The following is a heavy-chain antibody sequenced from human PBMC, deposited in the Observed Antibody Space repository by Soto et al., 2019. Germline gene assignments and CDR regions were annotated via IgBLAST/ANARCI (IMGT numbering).Heavy chain of an antibody. Sequence: QVQLQESGPGLVKPSQTLSLTCTVSGGSISSGGYYWSWIRQHPGKGLEWIGYIYYSGSTYYNPSLRSRMNISADTSTNQFSMKLSSVTAADTAVYYCARSSTSANYFDYWGQGTLVTVSS. J-gene: IGHJ4*02. CDR3: ARSSTSANYFDY. CDR2: IYYSGST. D-gene: IGHD2-2*01. CDR1: GGSISSGGYY. V-gene: IGHV4-31*03.